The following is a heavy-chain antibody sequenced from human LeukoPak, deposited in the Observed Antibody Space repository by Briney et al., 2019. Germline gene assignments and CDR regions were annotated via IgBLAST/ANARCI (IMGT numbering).Heavy chain of an antibody. D-gene: IGHD6-13*01. CDR1: GYTFTSYG. V-gene: IGHV1-18*01. CDR2: ISAYNDNT. CDR3: ARISGAAPGLYYSDY. Sequence: ASVKVSCKASGYTFTSYGISWVRQAPGQGLEWMGWISAYNDNTNYAQKFQGRVTMTTDTSTSTAYMELRSLRSDDTAVYYCARISGAAPGLYYSDYWGQGTLVTVSS. J-gene: IGHJ4*02.